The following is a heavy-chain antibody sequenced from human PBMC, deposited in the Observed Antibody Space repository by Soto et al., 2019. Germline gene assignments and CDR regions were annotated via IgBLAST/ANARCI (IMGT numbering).Heavy chain of an antibody. CDR1: GGSISSSSYY. D-gene: IGHD5-18*01. CDR3: ACIFSGGYGYGFYYYGMDV. Sequence: PSETLSLTCTVSGGSISSSSYYWGWIRQPPGKGLEWIGSIYYSGSTYYNPSLKSRVTISVDTSKNQFSLKLSSVTAADTAVYYCACIFSGGYGYGFYYYGMDVWGHGTTGTCSS. J-gene: IGHJ6*02. CDR2: IYYSGST. V-gene: IGHV4-39*01.